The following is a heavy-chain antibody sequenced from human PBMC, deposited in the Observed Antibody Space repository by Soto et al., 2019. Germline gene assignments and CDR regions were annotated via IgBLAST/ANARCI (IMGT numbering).Heavy chain of an antibody. J-gene: IGHJ4*02. CDR3: ARREIEGPIDY. CDR1: GYSISSSNW. Sequence: QVQLQESGPGLVKPSDTLSLTCAVSGYSISSSNWWGWIRQPPGKGLEWIGYIYYSGTTYYNPSLKSXXPXSVXTSKNQFSLKLTSVTAVDTAVYYWARREIEGPIDYWGQGTLVTVSS. CDR2: IYYSGTT. V-gene: IGHV4-28*01. D-gene: IGHD1-26*01.